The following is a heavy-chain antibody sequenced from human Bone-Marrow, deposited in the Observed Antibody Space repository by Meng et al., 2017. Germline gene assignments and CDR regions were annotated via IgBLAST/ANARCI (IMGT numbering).Heavy chain of an antibody. CDR3: ARGPTTMAHDFDY. Sequence: QWPVRQWVEGLLKTSETLSRTWVGSGWTFSDYYWSWNRQAPGKGLEWIWEINHSGSTNYRPSLESPATISVDTSQNNLSLKLSSVTAADSAVYYCARGPTTMAHDFDYWGQGTLVTVSS. CDR2: INHSGST. D-gene: IGHD4-11*01. J-gene: IGHJ4*02. V-gene: IGHV4-34*01. CDR1: GWTFSDYY.